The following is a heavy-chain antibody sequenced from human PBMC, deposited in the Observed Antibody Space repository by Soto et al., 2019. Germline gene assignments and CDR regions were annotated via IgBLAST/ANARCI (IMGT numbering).Heavy chain of an antibody. CDR2: IWYDGSNK. V-gene: IGHV3-33*01. CDR3: ARGRGVNILPDY. CDR1: GFTFSSYG. J-gene: IGHJ4*02. D-gene: IGHD3-3*01. Sequence: QVQLVESGGGVVQPGRSLRLSCAASGFTFSSYGMHWVRQAPGKGLEWVAVIWYDGSNKYYADSVKGRFTISRDNSKNTLYLQMNSLRAEDTAVYYCARGRGVNILPDYWGQGSLVSVSS.